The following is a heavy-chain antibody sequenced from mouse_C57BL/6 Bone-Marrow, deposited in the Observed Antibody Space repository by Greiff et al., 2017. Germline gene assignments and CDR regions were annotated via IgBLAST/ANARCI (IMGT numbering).Heavy chain of an antibody. CDR1: GFSLTSYG. CDR3: ARTSYGNYPYYAMDY. V-gene: IGHV2-2*01. Sequence: VQLKQSGPGLVQPSQSLSITCTVSGFSLTSYGVHWVRQSPGKGLEWLGVIWSGGSTDYNAAFISILSISKDNSKSQIFLKMNRLQAEYTDIYYCARTSYGNYPYYAMDYWGQGTSVTVSS. CDR2: IWSGGST. D-gene: IGHD2-1*01. J-gene: IGHJ4*01.